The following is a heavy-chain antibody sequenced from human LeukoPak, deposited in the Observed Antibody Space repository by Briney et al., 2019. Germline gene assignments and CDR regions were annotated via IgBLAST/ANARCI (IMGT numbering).Heavy chain of an antibody. J-gene: IGHJ4*02. CDR1: GGTFSSYA. Sequence: GASVKVSSKASGGTFSSYAISWVRQAPGQGREWMGGIIPIFGTANYAQKFQGRVTITADKSTSTAYMELSSLRSEDTAVYYCARGLPVDIVATITGPFDYWGQGTLVTVSS. D-gene: IGHD5-12*01. CDR2: IIPIFGTA. CDR3: ARGLPVDIVATITGPFDY. V-gene: IGHV1-69*06.